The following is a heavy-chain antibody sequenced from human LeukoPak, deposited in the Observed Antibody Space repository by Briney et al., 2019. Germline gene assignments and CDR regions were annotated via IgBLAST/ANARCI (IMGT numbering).Heavy chain of an antibody. J-gene: IGHJ4*02. Sequence: SVKGRFTISRDNAKESLYLQMNSLRDDDTAVYYCARDWYLDYWGQGTLVTVSS. CDR3: ARDWYLDY. V-gene: IGHV3-48*02.